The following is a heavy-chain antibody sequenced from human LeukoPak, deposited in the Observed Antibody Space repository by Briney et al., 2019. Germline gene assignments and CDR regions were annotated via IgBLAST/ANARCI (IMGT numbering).Heavy chain of an antibody. CDR1: GGTFSSYA. CDR2: IIPIFGTA. V-gene: IGHV1-69*05. D-gene: IGHD3-9*01. Sequence: SVKVSCKASGGTFSSYAISWVRQAPGQGLEWMGGIIPIFGTANYAQKFQGRVTITTDESTSTAYMELSSLRSEDTAVYYCARGGVLRYFDWFQGGGDNWFDPWGQGTLVTVSS. CDR3: ARGGVLRYFDWFQGGGDNWFDP. J-gene: IGHJ5*02.